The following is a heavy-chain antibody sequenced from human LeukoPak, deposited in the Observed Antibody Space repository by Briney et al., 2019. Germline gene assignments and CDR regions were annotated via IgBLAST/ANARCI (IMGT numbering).Heavy chain of an antibody. Sequence: GGSLRLSCAASGFIVTTTYMTWVRQAPGKGLEWVSIIYSDGSTNYADFVKGRFTISRDNSKNTVYLQMKSLRAEDTAVYYCARDQIAGTTSAFDIWGQGTMVTVSS. J-gene: IGHJ3*02. D-gene: IGHD1-7*01. CDR2: IYSDGST. CDR3: ARDQIAGTTSAFDI. V-gene: IGHV3-66*01. CDR1: GFIVTTTY.